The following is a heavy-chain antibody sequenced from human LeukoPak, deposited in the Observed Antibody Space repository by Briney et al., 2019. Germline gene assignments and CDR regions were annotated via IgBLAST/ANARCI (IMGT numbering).Heavy chain of an antibody. CDR1: GFTVSSNY. Sequence: GGSLRLSCPAYGFTVSSNYMSWVRQAAGKVREWVGAIYSSGSTYYADSVKGRFTISRDNSKNTLYLQMNSLRAEDTAVYYCNYYGSGRDYYYYMDVWGKGTTVTISS. D-gene: IGHD3-10*01. V-gene: IGHV3-66*01. CDR2: IYSSGST. J-gene: IGHJ6*03. CDR3: NYYGSGRDYYYYMDV.